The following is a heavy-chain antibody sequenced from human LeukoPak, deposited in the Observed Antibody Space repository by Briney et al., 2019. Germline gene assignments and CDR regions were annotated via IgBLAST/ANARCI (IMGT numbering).Heavy chain of an antibody. CDR2: IIPFFDVV. D-gene: IGHD4-17*01. V-gene: IGHV1-69*13. J-gene: IGHJ4*02. CDR1: GGTFSKNV. CDR3: ARDVDYGDSNFDY. Sequence: SVKVSCKASGGTFSKNVVSWVRQAPGQGLEWMGGIIPFFDVVSSAQRFQGRVTITADESTSTAYMELSSLRSEDTAVYYCARDVDYGDSNFDYWGQGTLVTVSS.